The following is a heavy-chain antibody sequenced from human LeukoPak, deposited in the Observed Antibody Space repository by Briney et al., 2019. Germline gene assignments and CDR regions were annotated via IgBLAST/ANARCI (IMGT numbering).Heavy chain of an antibody. CDR2: IYPGDSDT. CDR3: VRRDYSAWAFDY. Sequence: GESLKISCKGSGYNFTSHWIGWVRQMPGKGLEWMGIIYPGDSDTRYSSSFQGQVTISDDRSITTAYLQWSSLKASDTAMYYCVRRDYSAWAFDYWGQGTLVTVSS. J-gene: IGHJ4*02. D-gene: IGHD5-12*01. V-gene: IGHV5-51*01. CDR1: GYNFTSHW.